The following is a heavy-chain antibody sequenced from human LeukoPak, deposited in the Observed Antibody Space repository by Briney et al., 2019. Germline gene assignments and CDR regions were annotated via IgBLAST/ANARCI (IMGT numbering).Heavy chain of an antibody. J-gene: IGHJ6*02. Sequence: SETLSLTCTVSGGSISSYYWSWIRQPPGKGLEWIGYIYYSGSTNYNPSLKSRVTISVDTSKNQFSLKLSSVTAADTAVYYCARHFGRTKSAYYYGMDVWGQGTTVTVSS. D-gene: IGHD3-10*01. V-gene: IGHV4-59*08. CDR2: IYYSGST. CDR1: GGSISSYY. CDR3: ARHFGRTKSAYYYGMDV.